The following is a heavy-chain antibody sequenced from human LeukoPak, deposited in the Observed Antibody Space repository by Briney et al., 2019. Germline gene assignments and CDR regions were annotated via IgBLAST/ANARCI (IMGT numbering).Heavy chain of an antibody. J-gene: IGHJ4*02. V-gene: IGHV3-11*06. CDR1: GLTFSDYY. CDR2: ISSTPSYT. CDR3: ARGGGRVRLSY. Sequence: PGGSLRLSCAASGLTFSDYYMTWIRQAPGKGLEWVSYISSTPSYTNYADSVKGRFTISRDNAKNSLYLQMNSLRAEDTAVYYCARGGGRVRLSYWGQGTLVTVSS. D-gene: IGHD4-23*01.